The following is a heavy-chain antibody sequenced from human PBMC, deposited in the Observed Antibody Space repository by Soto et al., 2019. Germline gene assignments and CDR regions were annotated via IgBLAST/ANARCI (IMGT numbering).Heavy chain of an antibody. CDR3: ARDYCSSTSCNDAFDI. V-gene: IGHV3-53*04. J-gene: IGHJ3*02. Sequence: EVQLVESGGGLVQPGGSLRLSCAASGFTVSSNYMSWVRQAPGKGLEWVSVIYSGGSTYYADSVKGRFTISRHNSKNTLYLQMNSLRAEDTAVYYCARDYCSSTSCNDAFDIWGQGTMVTVSS. CDR1: GFTVSSNY. D-gene: IGHD2-2*01. CDR2: IYSGGST.